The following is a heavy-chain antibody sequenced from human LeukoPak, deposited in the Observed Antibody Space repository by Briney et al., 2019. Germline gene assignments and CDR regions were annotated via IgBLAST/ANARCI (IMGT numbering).Heavy chain of an antibody. CDR3: ARGGMYYDYVWGSYRYPPYYFDY. J-gene: IGHJ4*02. D-gene: IGHD3-16*02. CDR1: GGSISTSNYY. V-gene: IGHV4-39*07. Sequence: SETLSLTCTVSGGSISTSNYYWGWIRQPPGKGLEWIGNIFYSGSTYYGPSLKSRLTISLDTSRNQFSLKLSSVTAADTAVYYCARGGMYYDYVWGSYRYPPYYFDYWGQGTLVTVSS. CDR2: IFYSGST.